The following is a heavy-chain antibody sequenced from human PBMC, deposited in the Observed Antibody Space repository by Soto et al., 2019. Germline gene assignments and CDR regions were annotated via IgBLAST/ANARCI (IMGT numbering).Heavy chain of an antibody. CDR1: GYTFTSYD. D-gene: IGHD3-22*01. J-gene: IGHJ4*02. Sequence: GDSVKVSCKASGYTFTSYDINWVRQATGQGLEWMGWMNPNSGNTGYAQKFQGRVTMTRNTSISTAYMELSSLRSEDTAVYYCARAFGDYYDSSGYAHWGQGTLVTVSS. CDR2: MNPNSGNT. CDR3: ARAFGDYYDSSGYAH. V-gene: IGHV1-8*01.